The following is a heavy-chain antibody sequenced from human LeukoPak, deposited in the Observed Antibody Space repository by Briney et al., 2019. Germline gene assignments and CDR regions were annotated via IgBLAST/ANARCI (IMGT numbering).Heavy chain of an antibody. J-gene: IGHJ6*03. CDR1: GYSIRSGYY. V-gene: IGHV4-38-2*01. Sequence: SETLSLTCAVSGYSIRSGYYWGWIRQPPGEGLEWIGSIYQSGSTYYNPSLKSRVTISVDTSKNHFSLKLSSVTAADTAVYYCARGYYYYYYMDVWGKGTTVTVSS. CDR2: IYQSGST. CDR3: ARGYYYYYYMDV.